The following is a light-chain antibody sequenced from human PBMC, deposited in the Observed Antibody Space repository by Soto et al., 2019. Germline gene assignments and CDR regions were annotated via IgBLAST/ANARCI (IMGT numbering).Light chain of an antibody. Sequence: DIQMTQSPSTLSASVGDRVTITCRASQTINSWLAWYQQKPGKAPKLLIYKASSLKSEVPSRFSASGSGTEFTLTISSLQPDDFATYYCQQYNSYSLWTFGQGTKVEVK. CDR3: QQYNSYSLWT. CDR1: QTINSW. V-gene: IGKV1-5*03. J-gene: IGKJ1*01. CDR2: KAS.